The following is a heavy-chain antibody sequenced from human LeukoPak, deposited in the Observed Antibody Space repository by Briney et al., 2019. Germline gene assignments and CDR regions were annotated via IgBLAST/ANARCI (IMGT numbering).Heavy chain of an antibody. J-gene: IGHJ4*02. D-gene: IGHD1-1*01. CDR2: INPNSDST. CDR3: ARQADNNYFDF. V-gene: IGHV1-2*02. CDR1: GYTFTGYY. Sequence: ASVKVPCKASGYTFTGYYMHWVRQAPGQGLEWMGWINPNSDSTKYAQKFQGRVTMTRDTSISTAFLELSRLTSDDTAVFYCARQADNNYFDFWGQGTLVTVSS.